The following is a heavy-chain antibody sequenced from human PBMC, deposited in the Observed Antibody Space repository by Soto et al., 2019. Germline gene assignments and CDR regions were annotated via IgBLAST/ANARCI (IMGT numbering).Heavy chain of an antibody. J-gene: IGHJ4*02. CDR3: AREFRQLQDY. D-gene: IGHD5-18*01. CDR1: GFTFSSYA. Sequence: PGGSLRLSCAASGFTFSSYAMHWVRQAPGKGLEWVAVISYDGSNKYYADSVKGRFTISRDNSKNTLYLQMNSLRAEDTAVYYCAREFRQLQDYWGQGTLVTVSS. V-gene: IGHV3-30-3*01. CDR2: ISYDGSNK.